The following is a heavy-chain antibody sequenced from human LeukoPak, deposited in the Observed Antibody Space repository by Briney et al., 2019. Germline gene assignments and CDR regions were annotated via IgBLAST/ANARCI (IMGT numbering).Heavy chain of an antibody. V-gene: IGHV3-7*01. D-gene: IGHD2-2*01. J-gene: IGHJ5*02. Sequence: PGGSLRLSCAASGFTFSSYWMSWVRQAPGKGREWVANIKQDGSEKYYVDSVKGRFTISRDNAKNSLYLQMNSLRAEDTAVYYCARGAPVVPAAISIWFDPWGQGTLVTVSS. CDR3: ARGAPVVPAAISIWFDP. CDR1: GFTFSSYW. CDR2: IKQDGSEK.